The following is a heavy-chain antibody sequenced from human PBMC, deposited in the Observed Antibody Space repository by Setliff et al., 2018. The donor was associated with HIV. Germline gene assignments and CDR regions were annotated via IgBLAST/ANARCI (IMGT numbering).Heavy chain of an antibody. J-gene: IGHJ3*02. CDR3: ARAVGGATDQAFEI. CDR1: GYTFTSYF. V-gene: IGHV1-46*01. Sequence: ASVKVSCKAFGYTFTSYFLHWVRQAPGQGLEWLGRIDPNSGATNNAQKLQGRITVTTDTSTGTLYMELSNLRSDDSAVYYCARAVGGATDQAFEIWGQGTMVTVSS. D-gene: IGHD1-26*01. CDR2: IDPNSGAT.